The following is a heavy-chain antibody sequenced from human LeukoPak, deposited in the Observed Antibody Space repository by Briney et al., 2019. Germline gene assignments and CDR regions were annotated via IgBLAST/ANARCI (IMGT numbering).Heavy chain of an antibody. Sequence: SVKVSCKASGGTFSSYTISWVRQAPGQGPEWMGRIIPILGVANYAQKFQGRVTITADKSTSTAYMELSSLRSEDTAVYYCARRYCSSTSCRFDYWGQGTLVTVSS. J-gene: IGHJ4*02. CDR2: IIPILGVA. D-gene: IGHD2-2*01. CDR3: ARRYCSSTSCRFDY. V-gene: IGHV1-69*02. CDR1: GGTFSSYT.